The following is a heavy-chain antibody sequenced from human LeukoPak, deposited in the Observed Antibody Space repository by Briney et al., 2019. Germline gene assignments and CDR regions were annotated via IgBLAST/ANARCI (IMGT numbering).Heavy chain of an antibody. V-gene: IGHV1-46*01. Sequence: ASVKVSCKASGYTFTSYYMHWVRQAPGQGLEWMGIINPSGGSTSYAQKFQGRVTMTRDMSTSTVYMELSSLRSEDTAVYYCARVVYGSGSYFSSWSYYYYYMDVWGKGTTVTISS. D-gene: IGHD3-10*01. CDR1: GYTFTSYY. J-gene: IGHJ6*03. CDR2: INPSGGST. CDR3: ARVVYGSGSYFSSWSYYYYYMDV.